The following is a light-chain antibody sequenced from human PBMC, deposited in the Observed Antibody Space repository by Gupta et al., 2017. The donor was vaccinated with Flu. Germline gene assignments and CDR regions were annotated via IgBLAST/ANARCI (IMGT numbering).Light chain of an antibody. Sequence: ASDMTLSPSSLSASVGDRVTITSRASQGIRNDLGWYQQKPGKAPKLLIYATSTLQSGVPSRFSGSGSGTDFTLPISGLQPEDFATYYCVQDYNYPWTFGQGTKVEMK. CDR1: QGIRND. CDR2: ATS. V-gene: IGKV1-6*01. CDR3: VQDYNYPWT. J-gene: IGKJ1*01.